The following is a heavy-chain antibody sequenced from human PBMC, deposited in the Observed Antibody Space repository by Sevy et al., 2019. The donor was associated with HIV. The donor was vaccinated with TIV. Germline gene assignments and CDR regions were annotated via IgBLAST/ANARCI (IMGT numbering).Heavy chain of an antibody. Sequence: GGSLRLSCAASGLTFSSYSMNWVRQAPGKGLEWVSSISSSSYIYYADSVKGRFTISRDNAKNSLYLQMNSLRAEDTAVYYRARTNSLLNDAFDIWGQGTMVTVSS. CDR3: ARTNSLLNDAFDI. CDR2: ISSSSYI. CDR1: GLTFSSYS. D-gene: IGHD2-15*01. J-gene: IGHJ3*02. V-gene: IGHV3-21*01.